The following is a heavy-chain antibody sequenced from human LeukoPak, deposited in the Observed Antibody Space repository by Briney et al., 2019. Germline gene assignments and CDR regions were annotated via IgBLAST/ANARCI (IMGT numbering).Heavy chain of an antibody. CDR3: ARGYYGSGSYNWFDP. Sequence: SETLSLTCTVSGGSTSNYYWSWIRQPPGKGLEWIGYIYYSGSTNYNPPLKSRVTISIDTSRNQFSLKLTSVTAADTAVYFCARGYYGSGSYNWFDPWGQGTLVTVSS. D-gene: IGHD3-10*01. CDR2: IYYSGST. J-gene: IGHJ5*02. CDR1: GGSTSNYY. V-gene: IGHV4-59*08.